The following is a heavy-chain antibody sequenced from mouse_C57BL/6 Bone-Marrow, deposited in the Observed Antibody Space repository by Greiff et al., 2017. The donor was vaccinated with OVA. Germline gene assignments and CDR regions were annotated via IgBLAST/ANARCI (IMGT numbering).Heavy chain of an antibody. D-gene: IGHD1-2*01. CDR3: ARLDYGRDY. Sequence: EVKLMESGPELVKPGDSVKISCKASGYSFTGYFMNWVMQSHGKSLEWIGRINPYNGDTFYNQKFKGKATLTVDKSSSTAHMELRSLTSEDAAVYYCARLDYGRDYWGQGTTLTVSS. CDR1: GYSFTGYF. J-gene: IGHJ2*01. CDR2: INPYNGDT. V-gene: IGHV1-20*01.